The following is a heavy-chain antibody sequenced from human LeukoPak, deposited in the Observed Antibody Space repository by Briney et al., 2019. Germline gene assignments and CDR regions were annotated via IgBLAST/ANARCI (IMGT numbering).Heavy chain of an antibody. CDR2: ITSSSNYI. CDR1: GFTFSSYN. CDR3: ARDRSGSYDAFNI. V-gene: IGHV3-21*03. J-gene: IGHJ3*02. D-gene: IGHD1-26*01. Sequence: GGSLRLSCAASGFTFSSYNMNWFGQAPGKGLEWVSSITSSSNYIYYADSVKGRFTISRDNAKNSLYLQMNSLRAEDTTVYYCARDRSGSYDAFNIWGQGTMVTVSS.